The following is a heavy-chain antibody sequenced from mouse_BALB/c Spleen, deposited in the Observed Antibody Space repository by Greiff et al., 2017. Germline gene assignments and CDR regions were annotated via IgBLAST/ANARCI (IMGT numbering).Heavy chain of an antibody. CDR2: ISSGSSTI. Sequence: EVQVVESGGGLVQPGGSRKLSCAASGFTFSSFGMHWVRQAPEKGLEWVAYISSGSSTIYYADTVKGRFTISRDNPKNTLFLQMTSLRSEDTAMYYCASWDRFAYWGQGTLVTVSA. CDR3: ASWDRFAY. J-gene: IGHJ3*01. V-gene: IGHV5-17*02. CDR1: GFTFSSFG. D-gene: IGHD3-3*01.